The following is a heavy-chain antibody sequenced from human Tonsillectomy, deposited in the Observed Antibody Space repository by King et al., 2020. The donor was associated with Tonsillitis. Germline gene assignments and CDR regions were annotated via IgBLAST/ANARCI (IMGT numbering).Heavy chain of an antibody. CDR3: ASLASSYDSSCYYGDVYAFDI. CDR1: GGSISSYY. D-gene: IGHD3-22*01. Sequence: VQLQESGPGLVKPSETLSLTCTVSGGSISSYYWSWIRQPPGKGLEWIGYIYYSGSTNYNPSLKSRVTISVDTSKNQFSLKLSSVTAADTAVYYCASLASSYDSSCYYGDVYAFDIWGQGTMVTVSS. J-gene: IGHJ3*02. CDR2: IYYSGST. V-gene: IGHV4-59*01.